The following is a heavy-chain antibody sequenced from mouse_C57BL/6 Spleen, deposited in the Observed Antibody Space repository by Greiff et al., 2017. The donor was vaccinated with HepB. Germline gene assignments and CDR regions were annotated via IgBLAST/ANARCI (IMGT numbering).Heavy chain of an antibody. D-gene: IGHD1-1*01. CDR3: ASFCGSSYDAKDY. CDR1: GYTFTSYW. Sequence: VQLQQPGAELVKPGASVKLSCKASGYTFTSYWMHWVKQRPGQGLEWIGMIHPNSGSTNYNEKFKSKATLTVDKSSSTAYMQLSSLTSEDSAVYYCASFCGSSYDAKDYWGQGASVTASS. V-gene: IGHV1-64*01. CDR2: IHPNSGST. J-gene: IGHJ4*01.